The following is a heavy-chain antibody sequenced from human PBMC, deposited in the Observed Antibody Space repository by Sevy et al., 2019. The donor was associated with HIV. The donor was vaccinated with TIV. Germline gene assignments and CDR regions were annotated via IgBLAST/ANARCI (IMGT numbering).Heavy chain of an antibody. J-gene: IGHJ6*02. V-gene: IGHV3-43D*03. CDR2: ISWDGGST. Sequence: GGSLRLSCAASGFTFDDYAMHWVRQAPGKGLEWVSLISWDGGSTYYADSVKGRFTISRDNSKNSLYLQMNSLRAEDTALYYCAKYMHGDYYYYGMDVWGQGTTVTVSS. CDR1: GFTFDDYA. D-gene: IGHD4-17*01. CDR3: AKYMHGDYYYYGMDV.